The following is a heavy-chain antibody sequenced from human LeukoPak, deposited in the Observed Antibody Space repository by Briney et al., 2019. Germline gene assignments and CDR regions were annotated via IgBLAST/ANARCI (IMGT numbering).Heavy chain of an antibody. CDR2: IYHSGST. D-gene: IGHD2-21*02. Sequence: PSETLSLTCAVSDYSISSAYYWGWIRQPPGKGLEWIGSIYHSGSTDYNPSLKSRVTISVDTSKNQISLKLRSVTAADTAVYYCARDQAYCGGDCYFDFWGQGTLVTVSS. V-gene: IGHV4-38-2*02. CDR1: DYSISSAYY. CDR3: ARDQAYCGGDCYFDF. J-gene: IGHJ4*02.